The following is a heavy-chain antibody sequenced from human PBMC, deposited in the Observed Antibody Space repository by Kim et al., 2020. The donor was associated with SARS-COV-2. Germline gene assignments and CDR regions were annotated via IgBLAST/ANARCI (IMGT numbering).Heavy chain of an antibody. CDR3: ARPPGFGSGSYNLGY. CDR2: IYPSDSNT. D-gene: IGHD3-10*01. J-gene: IGHJ4*02. Sequence: GESLKISCRCSGYSFTDYWIGWVRQMPGKGLEWMGIIYPSDSNTRYSPSFQGQVTISADTSISTAYLQWSSLKASDTAIYYCARPPGFGSGSYNLGYWGQGTLVSVSS. CDR1: GYSFTDYW. V-gene: IGHV5-51*01.